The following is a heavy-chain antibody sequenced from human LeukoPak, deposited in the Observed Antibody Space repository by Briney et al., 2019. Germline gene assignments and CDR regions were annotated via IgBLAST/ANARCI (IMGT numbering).Heavy chain of an antibody. CDR3: ARALSNSFYYFDL. V-gene: IGHV4-4*02. CDR1: GVSISSSNW. D-gene: IGHD3-16*02. CDR2: IYHSGST. Sequence: PSETLSLTCAVSGVSISSSNWWSWVRQPPGKGLEWIGEIYHSGSTNYNPSLKSRVNISVDKSKKQFSLKLTSVTAADTAVYYCARALSNSFYYFDLGGRGTLVTVSS. J-gene: IGHJ2*01.